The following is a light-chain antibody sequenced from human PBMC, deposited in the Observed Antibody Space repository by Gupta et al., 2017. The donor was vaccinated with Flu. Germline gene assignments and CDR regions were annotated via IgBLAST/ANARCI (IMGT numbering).Light chain of an antibody. CDR3: CSFAGSYTWV. V-gene: IGLV2-11*01. J-gene: IGLJ3*02. CDR2: DVN. CDR1: NSDVGAYNF. Sequence: QSALTQPRSVSGSPGQSVTISCNGTNSDVGAYNFVTWYQQYPGKAPKLMIYDVNKWPSGVPDRFSGSKSGNTASLIISGLQADDDADYYCCSFAGSYTWVFGGGTKLTVL.